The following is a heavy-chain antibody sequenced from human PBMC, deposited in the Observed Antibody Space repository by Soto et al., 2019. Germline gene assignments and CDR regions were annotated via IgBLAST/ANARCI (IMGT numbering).Heavy chain of an antibody. CDR1: GFTFSSYD. V-gene: IGHV3-66*01. CDR2: IVSGGHT. D-gene: IGHD2-21*01. J-gene: IGHJ3*02. Sequence: PGGSLRLSCAASGFTFSSYDMNWVRQATGKGLEWVSLIVSGGHTYYADSVKGRFTISRDTSENTVHLQMDSLRAEDTAVYYCARAILSVPDPLDAFDIWGQGTMVTVSS. CDR3: ARAILSVPDPLDAFDI.